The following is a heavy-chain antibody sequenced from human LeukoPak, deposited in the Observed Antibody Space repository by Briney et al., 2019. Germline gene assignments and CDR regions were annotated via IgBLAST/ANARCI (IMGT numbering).Heavy chain of an antibody. Sequence: SQTLSLTCTVSGGSISSGGYYWSWIRRHPGKGLEWIGYIYYSGSTYYNPSLKSRVTISVDTSKNQFSLKLSSVTAADTAVYYCARASGRNNWFDPWGQGTLVTVSS. CDR3: ARASGRNNWFDP. J-gene: IGHJ5*02. CDR2: IYYSGST. D-gene: IGHD2-15*01. CDR1: GGSISSGGYY. V-gene: IGHV4-31*03.